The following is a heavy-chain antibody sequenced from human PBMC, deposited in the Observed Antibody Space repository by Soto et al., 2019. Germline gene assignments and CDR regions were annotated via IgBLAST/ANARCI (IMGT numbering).Heavy chain of an antibody. CDR3: AREPLCGGRCYDNYFDP. CDR2: INIGNGNT. CDR1: GYTFTYYP. Sequence: QVQLVQSGTEVKKPGASVKLSCKASGYTFTYYPIHWVRQAPGQRLEWMGWINIGNGNTASSQKFQDRVTITRGTSASTAYMELTSLRSEDTAVYYCAREPLCGGRCYDNYFDPWGQGTLVTVSS. V-gene: IGHV1-3*04. D-gene: IGHD2-15*01. J-gene: IGHJ5*02.